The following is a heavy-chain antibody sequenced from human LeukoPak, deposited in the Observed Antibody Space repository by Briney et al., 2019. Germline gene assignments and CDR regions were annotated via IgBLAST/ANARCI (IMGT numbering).Heavy chain of an antibody. J-gene: IGHJ4*02. Sequence: KPSETLSLTCTVSGYSISSGYYWGWIRQPPGKGLEWIGSIYHSGSTYYNPSLKSRVTISVDTSKNQFSLKLSSVTAADTAVYYCARVRLNRDYYGSGSYPPGAFDYWGQGTLVTVSS. CDR2: IYHSGST. CDR1: GYSISSGYY. D-gene: IGHD3-10*01. V-gene: IGHV4-38-2*02. CDR3: ARVRLNRDYYGSGSYPPGAFDY.